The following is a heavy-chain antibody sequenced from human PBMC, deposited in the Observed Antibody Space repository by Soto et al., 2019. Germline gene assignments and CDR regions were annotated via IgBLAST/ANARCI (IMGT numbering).Heavy chain of an antibody. CDR1: GGTFSSYT. CDR2: IIPILGIA. Sequence: QVQLVQSGAEVKKPGSSVKVSCKASGGTFSSYTISWVRQAPGQGLEWMGRIIPILGIANYAQKFQGRVTITANKSTSKTYRELSSTRSEDTAVYYCARGGYCSGGSCYRDYYSYYMDVWGKGTTVTVSS. D-gene: IGHD2-15*01. CDR3: ARGGYCSGGSCYRDYYSYYMDV. J-gene: IGHJ6*03. V-gene: IGHV1-69*02.